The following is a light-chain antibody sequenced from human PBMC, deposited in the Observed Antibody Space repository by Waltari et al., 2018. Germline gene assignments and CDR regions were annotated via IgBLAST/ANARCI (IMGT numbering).Light chain of an antibody. J-gene: IGKJ1*01. V-gene: IGKV3-15*01. Sequence: EIVMTQSPATMSVSPGERATLPCRASQSVSPNLAWYQHKPGQAPRLLIYTASTRATGIPVRFSGSGSGTEFTLTISSLQSEDFAIYYCQQYNNWPPRWTFGQGTKVEIK. CDR2: TAS. CDR3: QQYNNWPPRWT. CDR1: QSVSPN.